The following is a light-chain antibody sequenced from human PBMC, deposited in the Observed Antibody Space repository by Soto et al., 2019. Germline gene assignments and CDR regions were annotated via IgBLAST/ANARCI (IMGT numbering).Light chain of an antibody. J-gene: IGKJ2*01. CDR1: QSISTE. V-gene: IGKV3-15*01. CDR3: QQVHNWPLT. CDR2: SAS. Sequence: EIVMTQSPATLSVSPGERATLSCRASQSISTELAWYQQKPGQPPRLLIYSASTRATGVPARFTGSGSGSDFTLTISGLQSEDFAVYYCQQVHNWPLTFGQGTRLEI.